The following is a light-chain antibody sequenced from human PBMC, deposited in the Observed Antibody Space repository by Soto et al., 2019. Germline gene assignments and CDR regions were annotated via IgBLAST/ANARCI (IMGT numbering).Light chain of an antibody. CDR3: SSYTSTHIGV. CDR1: SNDVGGYNY. J-gene: IGLJ3*02. Sequence: QSALTQPASVSGSHGQSIAISCTGTSNDVGGYNYVSWYQQYPGKAPKLIIYQVTNRPSGVSNRFSGSKSGNTASLTISGLQPEDEADYYCSSYTSTHIGVFGGGTKLTVL. V-gene: IGLV2-14*01. CDR2: QVT.